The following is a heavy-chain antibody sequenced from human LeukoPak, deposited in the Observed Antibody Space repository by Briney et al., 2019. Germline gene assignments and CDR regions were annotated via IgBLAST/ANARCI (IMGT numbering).Heavy chain of an antibody. CDR3: VRGGARRGFYTMDV. D-gene: IGHD2/OR15-2a*01. CDR2: VNSDGSST. J-gene: IGHJ6*02. CDR1: GFSFSSYW. V-gene: IGHV3-74*03. Sequence: PGGSLRLSCAASGFSFSSYWMHWVRHAPGKGLEWVSRVNSDGSSTVNADSVKGRFIISRDNAKKTLELEMHSLRAEDTAVYYCVRGGARRGFYTMDVWGQGTTVIVSS.